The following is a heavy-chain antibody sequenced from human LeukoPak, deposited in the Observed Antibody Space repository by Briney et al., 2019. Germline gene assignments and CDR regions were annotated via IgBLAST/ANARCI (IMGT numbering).Heavy chain of an antibody. CDR3: TRATITYGSGENWFDP. J-gene: IGHJ5*02. CDR1: GFTFGDYA. Sequence: GGSLRLSCTASGFTFGDYAMSWVRQAPGKGLEWVSFIRSKAYGGTTEYAASVKGRFTISRDDSKSIAYLQMNSLKTEDTALYYCTRATITYGSGENWFDPWGQGTLVIVSS. V-gene: IGHV3-49*04. D-gene: IGHD3-10*01. CDR2: IRSKAYGGTT.